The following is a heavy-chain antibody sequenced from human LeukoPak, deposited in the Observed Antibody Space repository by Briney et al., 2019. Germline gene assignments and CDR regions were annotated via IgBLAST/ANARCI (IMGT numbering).Heavy chain of an antibody. CDR1: GGSINSSSSY. CDR2: IYYSGST. D-gene: IGHD1-7*01. CDR3: ARGQVLWGRNWNYDQSDNRGPTYNMDV. V-gene: IGHV4-39*07. Sequence: SETLSLTCTVSGGSINSSSSYWGWIRQPPGKGLEWIGSIYYSGSTYYNPSLKSRVTISVDTSKNQFSLKLSSVTAADTAVYYCARGQVLWGRNWNYDQSDNRGPTYNMDVWGKGTTVTVSS. J-gene: IGHJ6*03.